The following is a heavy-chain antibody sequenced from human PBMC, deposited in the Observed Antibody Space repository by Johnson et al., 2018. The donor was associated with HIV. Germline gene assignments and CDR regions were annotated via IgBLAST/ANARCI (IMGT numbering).Heavy chain of an antibody. CDR3: AKDCSSGWWRITKSDAFDI. Sequence: VQLVESGGGVVQPGGSLRLSCVASGFTFDDYGMNWVRLVPGKGLEWVAGINWNCGRTGSADSLKGRFTISRDNSKNTLYLQMNSLRAEDTAVYYCAKDCSSGWWRITKSDAFDIWGQGTMVTVSS. CDR2: INWNCGRT. J-gene: IGHJ3*02. V-gene: IGHV3-20*04. CDR1: GFTFDDYG. D-gene: IGHD6-19*01.